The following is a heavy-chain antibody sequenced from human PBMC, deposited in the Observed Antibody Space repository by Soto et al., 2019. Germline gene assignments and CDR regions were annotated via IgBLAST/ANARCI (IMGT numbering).Heavy chain of an antibody. V-gene: IGHV3-23*01. D-gene: IGHD3-3*01. Sequence: GGSLRLSCAASGFTFSSYAMSWVRQAPGKGLEWVSAISGSGGSTYYADSVKGRFTISRDNSKNTLYLQMNSLRAEDTAVYYCAKDALKYYDFGSGYSGGGYWGQGTLVTVSS. CDR2: ISGSGGST. CDR1: GFTFSSYA. J-gene: IGHJ4*02. CDR3: AKDALKYYDFGSGYSGGGY.